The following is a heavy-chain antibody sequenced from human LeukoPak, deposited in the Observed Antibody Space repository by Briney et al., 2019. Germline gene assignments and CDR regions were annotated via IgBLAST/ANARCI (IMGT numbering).Heavy chain of an antibody. D-gene: IGHD1-26*01. J-gene: IGHJ3*02. CDR1: GGSFSGYY. CDR2: MNNSGSA. Sequence: PETLSLTCAVYGGSFSGYYWTWFRHPPGKGLEWSGEMNNSGSANNNPALTSRGTISVATSKNQFSLKLKSMTAAATAVYYCAWGRMEWELTGGAFDIWGQGTMVTVS. CDR3: AWGRMEWELTGGAFDI. V-gene: IGHV4-34*04.